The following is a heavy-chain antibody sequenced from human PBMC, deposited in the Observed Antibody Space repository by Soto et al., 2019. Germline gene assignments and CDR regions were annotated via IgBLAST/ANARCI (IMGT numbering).Heavy chain of an antibody. CDR2: IYSDGSGT. V-gene: IGHV3-74*01. CDR1: GFTLSSYW. D-gene: IGHD1-1*01. Sequence: GGSLRLSCAASGFTLSSYWMHWVRQTPGKGLVWVSYIYSDGSGTSYADSVKGRFTISRDNGKNTLYLQMNNLSPEDTAVYYCARNLNGYGNWDYWGQGNLVTVSS. J-gene: IGHJ4*02. CDR3: ARNLNGYGNWDY.